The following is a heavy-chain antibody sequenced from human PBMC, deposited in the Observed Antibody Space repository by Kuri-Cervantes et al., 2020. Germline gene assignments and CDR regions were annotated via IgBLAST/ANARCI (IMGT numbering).Heavy chain of an antibody. V-gene: IGHV1-69*05. J-gene: IGHJ4*02. Sequence: SVKVSCKASGGTFRSYAISWVRQAPGQGLEWMGGIIPIFGTANYAQKFQGRVTITTDESTSTAYMELSSLRAEDTAVYYCAKVVISYLYYFDYWGQGTLVTVSS. D-gene: IGHD3-22*01. CDR2: IIPIFGTA. CDR1: GGTFRSYA. CDR3: AKVVISYLYYFDY.